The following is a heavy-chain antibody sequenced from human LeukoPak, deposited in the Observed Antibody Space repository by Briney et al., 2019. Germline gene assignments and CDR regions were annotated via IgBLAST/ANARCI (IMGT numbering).Heavy chain of an antibody. J-gene: IGHJ6*02. V-gene: IGHV4-34*01. CDR1: GETFNEYC. CDR2: INHSGST. D-gene: IGHD7-27*01. Sequence: KPSETLSLTCAVYGETFNEYCWTWIRQPPGKGPEWIGEINHSGSTNYNPSLKSRVTISVDTSKKQFSLKLTSVIAADTAVYYCARPGQLGSLYYGLDVWSQGTTVTVSS. CDR3: ARPGQLGSLYYGLDV.